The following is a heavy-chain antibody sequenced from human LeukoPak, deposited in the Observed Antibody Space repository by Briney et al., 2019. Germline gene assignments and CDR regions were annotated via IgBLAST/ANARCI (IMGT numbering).Heavy chain of an antibody. Sequence: PSETLSLTCSVSGGSISSYYWSWVRQPAGKGLEWIGRIYSRGSTNYNPSLNSRVTMSVDTSNNQFSLRLTSVTAADTAVYYCARGTTAAAGIFDCWGQGTLVTVSS. CDR3: ARGTTAAAGIFDC. J-gene: IGHJ4*02. V-gene: IGHV4-4*07. D-gene: IGHD6-13*01. CDR1: GGSISSYY. CDR2: IYSRGST.